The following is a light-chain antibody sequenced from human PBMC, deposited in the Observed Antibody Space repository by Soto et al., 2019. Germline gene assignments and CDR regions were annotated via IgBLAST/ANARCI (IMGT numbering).Light chain of an antibody. J-gene: IGLJ2*01. CDR2: EVS. Sequence: QSALTQPASVSWSPGQSITISCTGTSSDVGGYKHVAWYQQYPGKAPKLIIFEVSDRPSGVSNRFSGSKSGNTASLSISGPQPEDEADYYCSSYKSGATLVFGGGTKLTVL. CDR3: SSYKSGATLV. CDR1: SSDVGGYKH. V-gene: IGLV2-14*01.